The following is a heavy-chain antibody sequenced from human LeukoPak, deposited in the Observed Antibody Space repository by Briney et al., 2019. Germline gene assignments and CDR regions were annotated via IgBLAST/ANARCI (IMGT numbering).Heavy chain of an antibody. CDR1: GGSVSSGSYY. J-gene: IGHJ3*02. D-gene: IGHD1-26*01. V-gene: IGHV4-61*01. CDR2: IYYSGST. CDR3: ARVPGSGSFSSPDCAFDI. Sequence: KPSETLSLTCTVSGGSVSSGSYYWSWIRQPPGKGLEWIGYIYYSGSTNYNPSLKSRVTISVDTSKNQFSLKLSSVTAADTAVYYCARVPGSGSFSSPDCAFDIWGQGTMVTVSS.